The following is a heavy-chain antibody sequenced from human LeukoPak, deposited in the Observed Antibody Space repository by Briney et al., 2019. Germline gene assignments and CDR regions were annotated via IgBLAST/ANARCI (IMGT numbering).Heavy chain of an antibody. Sequence: GGSLRLSCAASGFTFSSYAMSWVRQAPGKGLEWVSGIGGSGGSIYYADSVKGRFTISRDNSKNTLYLQMNSLRAEDTAVYYCAKAARDIVVVVAAAAYYYGMDVWGQGTTVTVSS. J-gene: IGHJ6*02. CDR2: IGGSGGSI. CDR1: GFTFSSYA. CDR3: AKAARDIVVVVAAAAYYYGMDV. D-gene: IGHD2-15*01. V-gene: IGHV3-23*01.